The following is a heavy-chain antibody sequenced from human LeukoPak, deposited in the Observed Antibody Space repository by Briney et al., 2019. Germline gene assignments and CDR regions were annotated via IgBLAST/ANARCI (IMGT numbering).Heavy chain of an antibody. CDR2: LTPSGCRT. Sequence: ASVKLLCNSSGYTFTGYYLLWVRQPPAQGLEWMGILTPSGCRTRYAQKFQGRVTMTRDMSTSRVYMELHSLRSEDTAVYYCERFDRSLWHAGFDYWGQGTLVSVSS. V-gene: IGHV1-46*01. D-gene: IGHD3-10*01. CDR3: ERFDRSLWHAGFDY. J-gene: IGHJ4*02. CDR1: GYTFTGYY.